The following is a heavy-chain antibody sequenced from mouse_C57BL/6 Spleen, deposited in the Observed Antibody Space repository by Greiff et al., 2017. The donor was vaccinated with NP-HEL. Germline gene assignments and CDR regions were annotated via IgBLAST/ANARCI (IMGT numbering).Heavy chain of an antibody. CDR2: ISYDGSN. J-gene: IGHJ2*01. Sequence: EVKPQESGPGLVKPSQSLSLTCSVTGYSITSGYYWNWIRQFPGNKLEWMGYISYDGSNNYNPSLKNRISITRDTSKNQFFLKLNSVTTEDTATYYCARDIPVYFDYWGQGTTLTVSS. V-gene: IGHV3-6*01. CDR1: GYSITSGYY. CDR3: ARDIPVYFDY.